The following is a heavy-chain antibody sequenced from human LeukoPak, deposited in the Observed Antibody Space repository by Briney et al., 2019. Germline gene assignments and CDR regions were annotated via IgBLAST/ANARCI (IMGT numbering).Heavy chain of an antibody. V-gene: IGHV3-21*01. CDR3: ARDGRCGGDCYAS. Sequence: PGGSLRLSCAASGFSFSSYTMNWVRQAPGKGLEWVSIISSSSSYIYYADSVKGRFTISRDNAKNALYLQMNSLRVEDTAVYYCARDGRCGGDCYASWGEGTLVTVSS. CDR2: ISSSSSYI. CDR1: GFSFSSYT. D-gene: IGHD2-21*02. J-gene: IGHJ4*02.